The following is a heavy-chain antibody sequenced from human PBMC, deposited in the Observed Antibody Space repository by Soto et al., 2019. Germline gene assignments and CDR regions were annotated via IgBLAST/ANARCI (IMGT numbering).Heavy chain of an antibody. CDR3: SRAITIFGLVHPLNIGYGLEV. CDR2: ISSSGNYI. V-gene: IGHV3-21*01. J-gene: IGHJ6*04. D-gene: IGHD3-3*01. CDR1: GFTFSDYS. Sequence: GGSLRLSCAASGFTFSDYSMNCVRQAPWKGLEWVSSISSSGNYIYYADSVKGRFTISRDNAKNSLSLQMNSLRAEDTAVYYCSRAITIFGLVHPLNIGYGLEVWGKGSKVTGSS.